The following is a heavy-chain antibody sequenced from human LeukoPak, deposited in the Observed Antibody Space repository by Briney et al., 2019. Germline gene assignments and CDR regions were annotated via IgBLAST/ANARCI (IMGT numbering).Heavy chain of an antibody. CDR3: ARDLDPSYSSSWYSD. CDR1: GGTFSSYA. V-gene: IGHV1-69*04. J-gene: IGHJ4*02. D-gene: IGHD6-13*01. CDR2: IIPILGIA. Sequence: GASVKVSCKASGGTFSSYAISWVRQAPGQGLEWMGRIIPILGIANYAQKFQGRVTITADKSTSTAYMELSSLRSEDTAVYYCARDLDPSYSSSWYSDWGQGTLVTVSS.